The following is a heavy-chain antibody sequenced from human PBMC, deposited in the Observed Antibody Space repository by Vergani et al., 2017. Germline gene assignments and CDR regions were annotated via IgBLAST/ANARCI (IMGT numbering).Heavy chain of an antibody. V-gene: IGHV4-31*03. CDR2: IYYSGST. Sequence: QVQLQESGPGLVKPSQTLSLTCTVSGGSISSGGYYWSWLRQHPGKGLEWIGYIYYSGSTYYNPSLKSRVTISVDTSKNQFSLKLISVTAADTAVYYCARGGGGPGRFDYWGQGTLVTVSS. J-gene: IGHJ4*02. D-gene: IGHD4-23*01. CDR1: GGSISSGGYY. CDR3: ARGGGGPGRFDY.